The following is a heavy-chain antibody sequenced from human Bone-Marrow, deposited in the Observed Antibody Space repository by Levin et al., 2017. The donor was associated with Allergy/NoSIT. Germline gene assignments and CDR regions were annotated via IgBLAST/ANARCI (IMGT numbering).Heavy chain of an antibody. CDR2: IHYSGST. V-gene: IGHV4-31*03. D-gene: IGHD3-10*01. J-gene: IGHJ3*02. CDR1: GGSITSTAFY. Sequence: LRLSCTVSGGSITSTAFYWSWIRQHPGMDLEWIGYIHYSGSTYYSPSLKSRIIISLETSKNRFALRLTSVTAADTAVYYCATAPITLVQGVPLHDAFDIWGQETMVSVSS. CDR3: ATAPITLVQGVPLHDAFDI.